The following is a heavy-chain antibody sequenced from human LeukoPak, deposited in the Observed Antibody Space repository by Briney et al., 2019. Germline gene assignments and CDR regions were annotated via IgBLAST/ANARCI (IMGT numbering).Heavy chain of an antibody. Sequence: PGGSLRLSCAASGFTFSTYWMSWVRQAPGKGLEWVANIKEDGSGTYYMDSVKGRFTISRDNAQNSLYLQMDSLRAEDTAIYYCARYLYDRSSFDFRGQGTLVTVSS. D-gene: IGHD3-22*01. CDR2: IKEDGSGT. V-gene: IGHV3-7*05. J-gene: IGHJ5*01. CDR3: ARYLYDRSSFDF. CDR1: GFTFSTYW.